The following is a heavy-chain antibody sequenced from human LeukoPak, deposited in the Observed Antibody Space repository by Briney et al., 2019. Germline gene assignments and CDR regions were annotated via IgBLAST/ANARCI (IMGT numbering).Heavy chain of an antibody. Sequence: PGGSLKLPWEASGFTFDDYAMHWVRQAPGKGLEWVSLISGDGGSTYYADSVKGRFTVSRDNSKNSLYLHMSSLRTEDTALFYCAKDTIPYGRSYYYMDVWGKGTTVTVSS. CDR1: GFTFDDYA. V-gene: IGHV3-43*02. CDR2: ISGDGGST. CDR3: AKDTIPYGRSYYYMDV. D-gene: IGHD3-10*01. J-gene: IGHJ6*03.